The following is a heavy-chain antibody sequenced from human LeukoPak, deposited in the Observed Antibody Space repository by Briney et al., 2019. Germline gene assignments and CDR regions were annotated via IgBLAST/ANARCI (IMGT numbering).Heavy chain of an antibody. V-gene: IGHV4-39*07. CDR1: GGSISTNNYY. D-gene: IGHD2-8*01. CDR3: ANSNGYGLVDF. Sequence: SETLTLTCTVSGGSISTNNYYWVCMRQPPGTGLEWIGNIFYSGSTYYGPSLKSRVTISLDTSRNQFSLKLNSVTAADTAVYYCANSNGYGLVDFWGQGTMVTVSS. CDR2: IFYSGST. J-gene: IGHJ3*01.